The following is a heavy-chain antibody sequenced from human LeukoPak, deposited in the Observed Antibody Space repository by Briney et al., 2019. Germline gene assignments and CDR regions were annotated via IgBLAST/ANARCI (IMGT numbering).Heavy chain of an antibody. V-gene: IGHV3-30*03. CDR1: GFTFSSYG. CDR2: ISYDGSNK. CDR3: ARDPSSGYYYYFDY. J-gene: IGHJ4*02. D-gene: IGHD3-22*01. Sequence: GGSLRLSCAASGFTFSSYGMHWVRQAPGKGLEWVAVISYDGSNKYYADSVKGRFTISRDSSKNTLYLQMNSLRAEDTAVYYCARDPSSGYYYYFDYWGQGTLVTVSP.